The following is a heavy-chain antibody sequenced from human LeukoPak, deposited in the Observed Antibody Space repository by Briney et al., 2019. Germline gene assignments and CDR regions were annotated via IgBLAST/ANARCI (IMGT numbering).Heavy chain of an antibody. CDR3: ARDFYGSGSYYWSDAFDI. CDR2: ISSSSSTI. D-gene: IGHD3-10*01. CDR1: GFTFSSYS. J-gene: IGHJ3*02. Sequence: GGSLRLSRAASGFTFSSYSMNWVRQAPGKGLEWVSYISSSSSTIYYADSVKGRFTISRDNAKNSLYLRMNSLRAEDTAVYYCARDFYGSGSYYWSDAFDIWGQGTMVTVSS. V-gene: IGHV3-48*01.